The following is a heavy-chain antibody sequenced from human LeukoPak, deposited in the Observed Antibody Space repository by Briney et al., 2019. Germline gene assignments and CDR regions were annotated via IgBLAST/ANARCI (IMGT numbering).Heavy chain of an antibody. J-gene: IGHJ3*02. CDR1: GYTFTAYY. D-gene: IGHD2-2*01. CDR2: INPNSGGT. V-gene: IGHV1-2*05. Sequence: ASVKVSCKASGYTFTAYYMHWVRQAAGQGLEWMGRINPNSGGTNYAQKFQGRVTMTRDTSISTAYMDLSRLRSDDTVVYYCSRVVGECSSTSCYGGYAFDIWGQGTMVTVSS. CDR3: SRVVGECSSTSCYGGYAFDI.